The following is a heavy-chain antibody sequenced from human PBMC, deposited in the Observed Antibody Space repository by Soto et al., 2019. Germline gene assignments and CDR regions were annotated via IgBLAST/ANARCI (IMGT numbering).Heavy chain of an antibody. CDR3: ARNYYCSSTSCYESDYYGMDV. D-gene: IGHD2-2*01. Sequence: GGSLGLSCAASGFTSNSYWMHWVRQAPGKGLEWVANVKQDGSEKNYVDSVKGRFTVSRDNAKNSLYLQMNSLRAEDTAVYYCARNYYCSSTSCYESDYYGMDVWGQGTTVTVSS. J-gene: IGHJ6*02. CDR2: VKQDGSEK. V-gene: IGHV3-7*01. CDR1: GFTSNSYW.